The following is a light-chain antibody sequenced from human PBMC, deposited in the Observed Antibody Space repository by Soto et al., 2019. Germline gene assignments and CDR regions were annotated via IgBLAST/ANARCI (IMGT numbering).Light chain of an antibody. J-gene: IGKJ1*01. Sequence: MHMTQSPPSLSASVGHRFTITCRAIQSIRNHLNRYQQKAGKTKLLVYPAYSLQSGVPSRFSGSGAGTDFTLTISSLQPEDFETYYCQQSYSNPWTFGQGTKVDIK. CDR2: PAY. CDR3: QQSYSNPWT. CDR1: QSIRNH. V-gene: IGKV1-39*01.